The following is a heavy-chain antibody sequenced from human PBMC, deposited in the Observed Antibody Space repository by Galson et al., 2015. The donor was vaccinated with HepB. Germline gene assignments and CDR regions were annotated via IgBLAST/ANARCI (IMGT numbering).Heavy chain of an antibody. CDR1: GFTFSSYG. CDR2: ISYDGSNK. D-gene: IGHD3-16*02. CDR3: ARDGGAIDYYYYGMDV. V-gene: IGHV3-30*03. J-gene: IGHJ6*02. Sequence: SLRLSCAASGFTFSSYGMHWVRQAPGKGLEWVAVISYDGSNKYYADSVKGRFTISRDNSKNTLYLQMNSLRAEDTAVYYCARDGGAIDYYYYGMDVWGQGTTVTVSS.